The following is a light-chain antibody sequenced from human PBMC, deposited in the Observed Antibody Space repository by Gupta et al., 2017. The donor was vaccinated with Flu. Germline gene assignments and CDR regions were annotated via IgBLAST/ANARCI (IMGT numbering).Light chain of an antibody. CDR2: EVS. V-gene: IGLV2-8*01. J-gene: IGLJ2*01. CDR1: SRDIGAYKY. Sequence: QSALTQPPPASGSPGQSVTISCTGTSRDIGAYKYVSWYQQHPGKAPKLIIYEVSNRPSGVPDRFSGSKSGNTASLTVSGLQAEDAADYYCNSYAGGNNLLFGGGTRLTVL. CDR3: NSYAGGNNLL.